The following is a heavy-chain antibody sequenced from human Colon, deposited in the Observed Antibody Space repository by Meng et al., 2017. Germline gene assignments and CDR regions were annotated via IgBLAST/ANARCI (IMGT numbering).Heavy chain of an antibody. CDR2: IYYSGST. CDR1: GGPISGSY. V-gene: IGHV4-59*01. D-gene: IGHD1-26*01. CDR3: ARGGGKVGAREFEN. J-gene: IGHJ4*02. Sequence: SETLSLICTVSGGPISGSYWSWIRQPPGKELELIGYIYYSGSTNYSLSLRSRVTISIDTTQNQFSLNLTSLTAADTAIYYCARGGGKVGAREFENWGQATLVTVSS.